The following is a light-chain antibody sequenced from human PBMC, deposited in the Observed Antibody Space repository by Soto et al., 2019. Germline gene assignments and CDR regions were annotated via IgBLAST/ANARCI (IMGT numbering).Light chain of an antibody. V-gene: IGKV1-6*01. J-gene: IGKJ4*01. Sequence: IQMTQSPSTLSASVGDRVTITCRASQGIRNDLGWYQQKPGKAPKLLIYAASSLQSGVPLRFSGSGSGTDFTLTISSLQPEDFATYYCLHDYNYPLTFGGGTKVDIK. CDR3: LHDYNYPLT. CDR1: QGIRND. CDR2: AAS.